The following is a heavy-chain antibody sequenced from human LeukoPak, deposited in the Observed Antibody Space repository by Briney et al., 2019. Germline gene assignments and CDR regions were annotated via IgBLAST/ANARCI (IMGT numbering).Heavy chain of an antibody. Sequence: GGSLRLSCAVSGFTFSSYVMSWVRQPPGKGLEWVSCTSGSGGTTFYAASVKGRLTISRDNYKNTLYLQMNSLRGEDTAVYYCARGEGSGSYYNRYFDLWGRGTLVTVSS. V-gene: IGHV3-23*01. D-gene: IGHD3-10*01. CDR1: GFTFSSYV. CDR3: ARGEGSGSYYNRYFDL. CDR2: TSGSGGTT. J-gene: IGHJ2*01.